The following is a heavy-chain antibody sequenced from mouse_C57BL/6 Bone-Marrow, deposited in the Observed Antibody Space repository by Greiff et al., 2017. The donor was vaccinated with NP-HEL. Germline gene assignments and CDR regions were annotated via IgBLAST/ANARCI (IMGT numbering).Heavy chain of an antibody. CDR3: TRDPLSTTVVATDYAMDY. V-gene: IGHV5-4*01. D-gene: IGHD1-1*01. Sequence: EVKLMESGGGLVKPGGSLKLSCAASGFTFSSYAMSWVRQTPEKRLEWVATISDGGSYTYYPDNVKGRFTISRDNARNTLYLQMSSLKSEDTAMYYCTRDPLSTTVVATDYAMDYWGQGTSVTVSS. J-gene: IGHJ4*01. CDR2: ISDGGSYT. CDR1: GFTFSSYA.